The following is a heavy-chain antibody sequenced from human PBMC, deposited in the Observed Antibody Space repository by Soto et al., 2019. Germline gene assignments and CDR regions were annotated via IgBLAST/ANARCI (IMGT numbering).Heavy chain of an antibody. D-gene: IGHD1-20*01. J-gene: IGHJ1*01. CDR3: ARDTESNRYND. CDR1: CYTFSTSG. Sequence: QVQVLQSGPEVNRPGGSEPVSCKTSCYTFSTSGISWVRQAPGQGLEWVGWIRPDNGNTKSAQRLQGRVTFTTDTSASTAYMEFRSLTSDDTAMYYCARDTESNRYNDWGQGTLVTVSS. V-gene: IGHV1-18*01. CDR2: IRPDNGNT.